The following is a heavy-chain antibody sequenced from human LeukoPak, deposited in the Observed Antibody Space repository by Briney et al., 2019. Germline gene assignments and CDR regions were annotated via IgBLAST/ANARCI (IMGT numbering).Heavy chain of an antibody. CDR3: ASPYYYDSSGYSFVY. CDR2: IIPILGIA. D-gene: IGHD3-22*01. V-gene: IGHV1-69*04. J-gene: IGHJ4*02. CDR1: GGTFSSYA. Sequence: SVKVSCKASGGTFSSYAISWVRQAPGQGLEWMGRIIPILGIANYAQKFQGRVTITADKSTSTAYMELSSLRSEDTAVYYCASPYYYDSSGYSFVYRGQGTLVTVSS.